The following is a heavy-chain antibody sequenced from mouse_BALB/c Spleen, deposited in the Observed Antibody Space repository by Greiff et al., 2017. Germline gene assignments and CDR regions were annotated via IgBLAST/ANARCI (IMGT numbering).Heavy chain of an antibody. Sequence: VQLQQSGPGLVKPSQSLSLTCTVTGYSITSDYAWNWIRQFPGNKLEWMGYISYSGSTSYNPSLKSRISITRDTSKNQFFLQLNSVTTEDTATYYCARWFYWGQGTLVTVSA. CDR2: ISYSGST. CDR1: GYSITSDYA. J-gene: IGHJ3*01. CDR3: ARWFY. D-gene: IGHD2-2*01. V-gene: IGHV3-2*02.